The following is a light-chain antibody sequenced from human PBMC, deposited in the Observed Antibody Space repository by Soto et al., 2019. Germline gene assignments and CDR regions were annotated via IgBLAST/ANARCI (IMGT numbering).Light chain of an antibody. CDR2: VAS. CDR1: QGIRND. V-gene: IGKV1-27*01. CDR3: LKYNSSPLT. J-gene: IGKJ4*02. Sequence: DIQMTQSPSSLSASVGDRVTITCRASQGIRNDLGWYQQKPGEVPNLLISVASSLQSGVPSRFSGSGSGSYFTLTISSLQPEDFATYYCLKYNSSPLTFGGGTKVEIK.